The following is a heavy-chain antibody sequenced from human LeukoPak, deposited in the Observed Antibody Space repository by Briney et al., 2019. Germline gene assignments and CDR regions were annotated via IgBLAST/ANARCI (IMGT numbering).Heavy chain of an antibody. CDR1: GFTFSSYS. D-gene: IGHD6-13*01. CDR2: ISSSRSDK. V-gene: IGHV3-21*01. Sequence: GGSLRLSCAASGFTFSSYSMNWVRQAPGKGLEWVSSISSSRSDKYYADSVKGRFTISRDNAKNSLYLQMNSLRAEDTAVYYCARDGGSSWYRHYYYYGMDVWGQGTTVTVSS. CDR3: ARDGGSSWYRHYYYYGMDV. J-gene: IGHJ6*02.